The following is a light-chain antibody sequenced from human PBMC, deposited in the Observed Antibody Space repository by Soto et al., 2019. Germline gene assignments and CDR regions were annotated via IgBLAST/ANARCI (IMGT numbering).Light chain of an antibody. CDR3: AAWDGALNGVG. V-gene: IGLV1-44*01. Sequence: QSVLTQPPSASGTPGQRVTISRSGGSANIGTNAVTWYQQLPGTAPKLLIYYNNQRPSGVPDRFSGSKSGTSASLAISGLQSEDEADYYCAAWDGALNGVGFGGVTQLPVL. J-gene: IGLJ2*01. CDR1: SANIGTNA. CDR2: YNN.